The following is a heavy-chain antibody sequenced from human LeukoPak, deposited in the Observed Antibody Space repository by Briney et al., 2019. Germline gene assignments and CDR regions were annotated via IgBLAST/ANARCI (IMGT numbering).Heavy chain of an antibody. CDR1: GGSISSGGYY. CDR2: IYYSGST. J-gene: IGHJ5*02. Sequence: SETLSLTCTVSGGSISSGGYYWSWIRQHPGKGLEWIGYIYYSGSTYYNPSLKSRVTISVDTSKNQFSLKLNSVTAADTAVYYCARVGIAAAGKAVYNWFDPWGQGTLVTVSS. D-gene: IGHD6-13*01. V-gene: IGHV4-31*03. CDR3: ARVGIAAAGKAVYNWFDP.